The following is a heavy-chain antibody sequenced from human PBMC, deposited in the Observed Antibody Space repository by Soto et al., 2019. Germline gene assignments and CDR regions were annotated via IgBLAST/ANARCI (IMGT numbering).Heavy chain of an antibody. D-gene: IGHD6-13*01. Sequence: QGQLVQSGAEVKKPGASVKVSCKASGYTFTSYDINWVRHATGQGLEWMGWMNPNSGNTGYAQKFQGRVTTTRNTSISTAYMELSSLGSEDTAVYYCAREHSSSSRFAYWRQGTLATVSS. CDR1: GYTFTSYD. J-gene: IGHJ4*02. CDR2: MNPNSGNT. V-gene: IGHV1-8*01. CDR3: AREHSSSSRFAY.